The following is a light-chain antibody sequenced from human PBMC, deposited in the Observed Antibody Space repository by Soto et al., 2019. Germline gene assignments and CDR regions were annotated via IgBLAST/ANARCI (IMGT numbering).Light chain of an antibody. CDR3: CSYAGSQV. Sequence: QSALTQPASVSGSPGQSITISCTGTSSDVGSYNLVSWYQQHPGKAPKLMIYEGSKRPSGVSNRFSGSKSGNTASLTISGLQAKDEADYYCCSYAGSQVFGGGTKLTVL. J-gene: IGLJ2*01. CDR2: EGS. CDR1: SSDVGSYNL. V-gene: IGLV2-23*01.